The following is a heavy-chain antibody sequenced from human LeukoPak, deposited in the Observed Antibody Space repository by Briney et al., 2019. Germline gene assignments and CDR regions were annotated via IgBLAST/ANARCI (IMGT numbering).Heavy chain of an antibody. CDR3: ARVGSSGWYVHPTLDY. D-gene: IGHD6-19*01. CDR2: INPNSGGT. V-gene: IGHV1-2*02. J-gene: IGHJ4*02. CDR1: GYTFTGYY. Sequence: ASVKVSCKASGYTFTGYYMHWVRQAPGQGLEWMAWINPNSGGTNYAQKFQGRVTVTRDTSISTAYMELSRLRSDDTAVYYCARVGSSGWYVHPTLDYWGQGTLVTVYS.